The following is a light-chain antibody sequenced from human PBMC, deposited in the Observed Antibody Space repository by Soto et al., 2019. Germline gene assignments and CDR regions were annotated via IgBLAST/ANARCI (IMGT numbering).Light chain of an antibody. CDR2: EVN. J-gene: IGLJ2*01. Sequence: QSALTQHPAASGSPGQSVTISCTGTSSDVGDYNYVSWYQQHPGRAPKLMIYEVNKRPSGVPDRFSGSKSGNTASLTVSGLQAEDEADYYCSSYAGKGVFGGGTKLTVL. CDR3: SSYAGKGV. CDR1: SSDVGDYNY. V-gene: IGLV2-8*01.